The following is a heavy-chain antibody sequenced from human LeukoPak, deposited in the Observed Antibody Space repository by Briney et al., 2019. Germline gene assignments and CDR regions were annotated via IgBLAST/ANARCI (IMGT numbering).Heavy chain of an antibody. Sequence: SGGSLRLSCAASGFTFSSYAMSWVRQAPGKGLEWVSAISGSGGSTYYADSVKGRFTISRDNSKNTLYLQMNSLRAEDTAVYYCAKRGDAYDAFDIWGQGTMVTVSS. J-gene: IGHJ3*02. CDR3: AKRGDAYDAFDI. CDR1: GFTFSSYA. CDR2: ISGSGGST. V-gene: IGHV3-23*01.